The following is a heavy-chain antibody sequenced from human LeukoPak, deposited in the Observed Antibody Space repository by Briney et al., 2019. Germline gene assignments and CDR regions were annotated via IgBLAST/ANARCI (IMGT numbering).Heavy chain of an antibody. CDR2: IYPGDSNT. V-gene: IGHV5-51*01. CDR1: GYSFTSYW. CDR3: ARRPNRYYYNSSGYDS. Sequence: GESLKISCKGSGYSFTSYWIGWVRQMPGKGLEWMGIIYPGDSNTRYSRSFQGQVTISADKSISTAYLQWSSLKASDTAMYYCARRPNRYYYNSSGYDSWGQGTLVTVSS. D-gene: IGHD3-22*01. J-gene: IGHJ4*02.